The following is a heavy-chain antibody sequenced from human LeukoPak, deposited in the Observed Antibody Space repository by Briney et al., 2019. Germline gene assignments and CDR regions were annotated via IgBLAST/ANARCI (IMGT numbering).Heavy chain of an antibody. V-gene: IGHV3-11*04. J-gene: IGHJ5*02. Sequence: GGSLRLSCAASGFTFSDYYMSWIRQAPGKGLEWVSYISSSGSTIYYADSVKGRFTISRDNAKNSLYLQMNSLRAEDTAVYYCAVGPSNVVSHSSSPPGGFDPWGQGTLVAVSS. D-gene: IGHD6-6*01. CDR2: ISSSGSTI. CDR3: AVGPSNVVSHSSSPPGGFDP. CDR1: GFTFSDYY.